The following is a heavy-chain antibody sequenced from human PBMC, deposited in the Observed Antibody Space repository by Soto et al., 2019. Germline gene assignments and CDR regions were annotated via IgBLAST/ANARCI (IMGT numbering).Heavy chain of an antibody. V-gene: IGHV3-30-3*01. CDR2: ISYDGSNK. CDR3: ARVVVGALDY. Sequence: QVQLVESGGGVVQPGGSLRLSCAASGFTFSSYAMHWVRQAPGKGLEWVAVISYDGSNKYYADSVKGRFTISRDNSKNTLYLQMNSLRAEDTAVYYCARVVVGALDYWGQGTLVTVS. D-gene: IGHD1-26*01. J-gene: IGHJ4*02. CDR1: GFTFSSYA.